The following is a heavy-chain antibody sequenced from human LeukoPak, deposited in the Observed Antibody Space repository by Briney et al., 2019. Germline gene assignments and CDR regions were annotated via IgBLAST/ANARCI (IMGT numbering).Heavy chain of an antibody. CDR2: IIPILGIA. Sequence: SVKVSCKASGGTFSSYTISWVRQAPGQGLEWMGRIIPILGIANYAQKFQGRDTITADKSTSTAYMELSSLRSEDTAVYYCASDFWSGYYTDYYFDYWGQGTLVTVSS. CDR1: GGTFSSYT. D-gene: IGHD3-3*01. CDR3: ASDFWSGYYTDYYFDY. J-gene: IGHJ4*02. V-gene: IGHV1-69*02.